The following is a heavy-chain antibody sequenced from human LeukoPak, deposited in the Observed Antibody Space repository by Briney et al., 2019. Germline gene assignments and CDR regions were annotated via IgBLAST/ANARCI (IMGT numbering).Heavy chain of an antibody. J-gene: IGHJ4*02. V-gene: IGHV3-21*01. CDR2: ISSSSSYI. D-gene: IGHD3-10*01. CDR1: GFSFSSYS. Sequence: PGGSLRLSCAASGFSFSSYSMNWVRQAPGKGLEWVSSISSSSSYIYYADSVKGRFTISRDNAKNSLYLQMNSLRAEDTAVYYCARGSTAYGSGSYFGYWGQGTLVTVSS. CDR3: ARGSTAYGSGSYFGY.